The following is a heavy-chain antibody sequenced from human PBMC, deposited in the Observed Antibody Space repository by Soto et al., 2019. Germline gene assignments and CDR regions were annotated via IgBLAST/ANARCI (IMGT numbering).Heavy chain of an antibody. J-gene: IGHJ3*02. CDR3: ARYCSGGSCSPRNAFDI. D-gene: IGHD2-15*01. CDR1: GGSFSGYY. CDR2: INHSGST. Sequence: LSLTCAVYGGSFSGYYWSWIRQPPGKGLEWIGEINHSGSTNYNPSLKSRVTISVDTSKNQFSLKLSSVTAADTAVYYCARYCSGGSCSPRNAFDIWGQGTMVTVSS. V-gene: IGHV4-34*01.